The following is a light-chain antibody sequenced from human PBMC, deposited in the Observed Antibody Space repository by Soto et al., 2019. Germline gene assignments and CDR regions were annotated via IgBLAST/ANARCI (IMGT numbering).Light chain of an antibody. J-gene: IGLJ1*01. CDR3: SSYTTISLYV. CDR1: NSDVGGYNY. V-gene: IGLV2-14*01. Sequence: QSALTQPASVSGSPGQSITISCSGTNSDVGGYNYVSWYHQHPCKAPKLMIYDVSYRPSGISNRFSGSKSDNTASLTISGLQAEDEADYYCSSYTTISLYVFGTGTKLTVL. CDR2: DVS.